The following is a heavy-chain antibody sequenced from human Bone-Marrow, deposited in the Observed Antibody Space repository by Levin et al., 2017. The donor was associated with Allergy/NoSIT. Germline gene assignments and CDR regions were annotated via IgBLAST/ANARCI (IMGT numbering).Heavy chain of an antibody. CDR1: GSSLNNPKMG. CDR3: ARANGYSYGNEFDS. Sequence: SGPTLVKPTETLTLTCTVSGSSLNNPKMGVSWIRQPPGKALEWLAHIFSNDEKSYSTSLKSRVTLSKDTSKSQVVLTMTNMDPVDTATYYCARANGYSYGNEFDSWGQGILVTVSS. D-gene: IGHD5-18*01. V-gene: IGHV2-26*01. J-gene: IGHJ4*02. CDR2: IFSNDEK.